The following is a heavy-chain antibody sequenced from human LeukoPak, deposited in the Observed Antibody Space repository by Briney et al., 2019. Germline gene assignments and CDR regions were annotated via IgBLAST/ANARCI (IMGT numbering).Heavy chain of an antibody. CDR1: GFTFSSYG. J-gene: IGHJ3*02. CDR2: IWYDGSNK. CDR3: AKGGYYDSSGPRAFDI. D-gene: IGHD3-22*01. V-gene: IGHV3-33*06. Sequence: PGGSLRLSCAASGFTFSSYGMHWVRQAPGKGLEWVAVIWYDGSNKYYADSVKGRFTISRDNSKNTLYLQMNSLRAEDTAVYYRAKGGYYDSSGPRAFDIWGQGTMVTVSS.